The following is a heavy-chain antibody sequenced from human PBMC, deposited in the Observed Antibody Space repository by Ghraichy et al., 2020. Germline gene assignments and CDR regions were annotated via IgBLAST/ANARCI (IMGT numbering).Heavy chain of an antibody. D-gene: IGHD6-13*01. Sequence: GESLNISCTASGFTFGDYAMSWFRQAPGKGLEWVGFIRSKAYGGTTEYAASVKGRFTISRDDSKSIAYLQMNSLKTEDTAVYYCTRDRAAPSLSPYWGQGTLVTVSS. V-gene: IGHV3-49*03. CDR2: IRSKAYGGTT. CDR1: GFTFGDYA. CDR3: TRDRAAPSLSPY. J-gene: IGHJ4*02.